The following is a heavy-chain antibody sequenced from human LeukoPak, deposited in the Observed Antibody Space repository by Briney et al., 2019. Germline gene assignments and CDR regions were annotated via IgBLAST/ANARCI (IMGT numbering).Heavy chain of an antibody. CDR3: ASPAEGY. J-gene: IGHJ4*02. V-gene: IGHV3-7*03. CDR1: GFTFSSFW. CDR2: IRQDGSEK. Sequence: GGSLRLSCAASGFTFSSFWMSWVRQAPGKGLEWVANIRQDGSEKYYVDSVKGRFTISRDNAQNSLYLQMNSLRVKDTAVYYCASPAEGYWGQGTLVTVSS.